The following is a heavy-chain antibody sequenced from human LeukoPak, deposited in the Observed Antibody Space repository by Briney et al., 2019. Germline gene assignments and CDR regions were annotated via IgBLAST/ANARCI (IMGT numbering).Heavy chain of an antibody. CDR2: IRSKANSYAT. CDR3: MTTVVIPFDY. Sequence: GGSLRLSCAASGFTFSGSGMHWVRQASGKGLEWVGRIRSKANSYATAYAASVKGRFTISRDDSKNTAYLQMNSLKTEDTAVYYCMTTVVIPFDYWGQGTLVTVSS. J-gene: IGHJ4*02. D-gene: IGHD4-23*01. CDR1: GFTFSGSG. V-gene: IGHV3-73*01.